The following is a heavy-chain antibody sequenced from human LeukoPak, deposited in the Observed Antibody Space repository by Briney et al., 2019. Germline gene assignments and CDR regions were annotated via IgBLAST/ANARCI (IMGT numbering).Heavy chain of an antibody. D-gene: IGHD6-13*01. CDR2: ISRTGNSK. V-gene: IGHV3-48*03. CDR3: ARGPYSSNWYVDY. J-gene: IGHJ4*02. CDR1: GFTLSSYE. Sequence: PGGSLRLSCAASGFTLSSYEMNWGHLAPGKGLEWISYISRTGNSKYYADSVKGRFTISRDSTKNSLYLQMNSLRAEDTAVYYCARGPYSSNWYVDYWGQGTLVTVAS.